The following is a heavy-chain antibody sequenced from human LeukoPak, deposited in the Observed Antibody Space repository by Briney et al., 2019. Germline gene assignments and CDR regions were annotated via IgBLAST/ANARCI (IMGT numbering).Heavy chain of an antibody. V-gene: IGHV1-2*02. Sequence: ASVKVSCKASGCTFTGYYMHWVRQAPGQGLEWMGWINPNSGGTNYAPKFQGRVTMTRDTSFTTAYMELSRLTSDDTAVYFCASTTQALDYWGQGTLVIVSS. D-gene: IGHD1-1*01. J-gene: IGHJ4*02. CDR3: ASTTQALDY. CDR1: GCTFTGYY. CDR2: INPNSGGT.